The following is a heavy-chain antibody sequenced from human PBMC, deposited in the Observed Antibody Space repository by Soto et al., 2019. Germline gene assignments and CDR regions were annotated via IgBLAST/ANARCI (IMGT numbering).Heavy chain of an antibody. CDR3: ARGGGYYGSGTYPFDY. CDR1: GYTFSNYG. Sequence: QVQLVQSGAEVKKPGASVKVSCKTSGYTFSNYGIAWVRQAPGQGLEWMGWISVYSYNTNYAQKLQGRVTMTRDISTSTAYMELRSLISDDTAVYYCARGGGYYGSGTYPFDYWGQGTLVTASS. V-gene: IGHV1-18*01. J-gene: IGHJ4*02. D-gene: IGHD3-10*01. CDR2: ISVYSYNT.